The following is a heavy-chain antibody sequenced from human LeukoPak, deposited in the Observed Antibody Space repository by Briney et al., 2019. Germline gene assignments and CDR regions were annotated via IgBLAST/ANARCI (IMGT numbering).Heavy chain of an antibody. CDR3: ARDRQGYSTSYYYYYGMDV. D-gene: IGHD6-13*01. Sequence: VASVKVSCKASGYPFTTYGLSWVRQAPGQGLEWMGWISAYNGNTNYAQKLQGRVTMTTDTSTSTAYMELRSLRSDDTAVYYCARDRQGYSTSYYYYYGMDVWGQGTTVTVSS. V-gene: IGHV1-18*01. J-gene: IGHJ6*02. CDR1: GYPFTTYG. CDR2: ISAYNGNT.